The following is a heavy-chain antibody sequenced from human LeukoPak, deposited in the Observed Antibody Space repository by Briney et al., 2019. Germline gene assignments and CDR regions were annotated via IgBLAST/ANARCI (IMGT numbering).Heavy chain of an antibody. J-gene: IGHJ5*02. CDR2: IYYSGST. V-gene: IGHV4-59*01. Sequence: SETLSLTCTVSGGSISSYYWSWIRQPPGKGLEWIGYIYYSGSTNYNPSLKSRVTISVDTSKNQFSLKLSSVTAADTAVYYCARDHFDHQFDPWGQGTLVTVSS. CDR3: ARDHFDHQFDP. D-gene: IGHD3-9*01. CDR1: GGSISSYY.